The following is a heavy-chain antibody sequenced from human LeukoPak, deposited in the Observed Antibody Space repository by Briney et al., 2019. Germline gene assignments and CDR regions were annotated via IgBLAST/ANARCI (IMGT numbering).Heavy chain of an antibody. CDR1: GGSISSGDYY. J-gene: IGHJ3*02. V-gene: IGHV4-30-4*08. Sequence: SETLSLTCTVSGGSISSGDYYWSWIRQPPGKGLEWIGYIYYSGSTYYNPSLKSRVTISVDTSKNQFSLKPSSVTAADTAVYYCARDRLYCSSTSCYYDAFDIWGQGTMVTVSS. D-gene: IGHD2-2*01. CDR2: IYYSGST. CDR3: ARDRLYCSSTSCYYDAFDI.